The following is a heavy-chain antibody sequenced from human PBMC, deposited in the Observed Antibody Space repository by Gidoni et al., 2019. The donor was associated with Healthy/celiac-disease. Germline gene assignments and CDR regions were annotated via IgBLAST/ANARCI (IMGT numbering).Heavy chain of an antibody. CDR1: GGPIRSSSYY. V-gene: IGHV4-39*01. Sequence: QLQLQESGPGLVKPSETLSLTCTVSGGPIRSSSYYWGWIRQPPGKGLEWIGSIYYSGSTYYNPSLKSRVTISVDTSKNQFSLKLSSVTAADTAVYYCARQRRMATMGFDYWGQGTLVTVSS. J-gene: IGHJ4*02. CDR2: IYYSGST. D-gene: IGHD5-12*01. CDR3: ARQRRMATMGFDY.